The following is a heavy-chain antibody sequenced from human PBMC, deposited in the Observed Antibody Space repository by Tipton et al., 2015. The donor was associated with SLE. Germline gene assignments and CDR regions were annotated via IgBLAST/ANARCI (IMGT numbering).Heavy chain of an antibody. CDR3: AKAHTVTTYFDY. J-gene: IGHJ4*02. CDR2: ISSSSSYT. D-gene: IGHD4-11*01. V-gene: IGHV3-11*05. CDR1: GFTFSDYY. Sequence: SLRLSCAASGFTFSDYYMSWIRQAPGKGLEWVSYISSSSSYTNYADSVKGRFTISRDNSKNTLYLQMNSLRAEDTAVYYCAKAHTVTTYFDYWGQGTLVTVSS.